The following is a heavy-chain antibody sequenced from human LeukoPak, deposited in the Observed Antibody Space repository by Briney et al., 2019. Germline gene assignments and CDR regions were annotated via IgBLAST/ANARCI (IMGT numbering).Heavy chain of an antibody. Sequence: ASVKVSCKASGYTFTSYDINWVRQATGQGLEWMGWMNPNSGNTGYAQKFQGRVTITRNTSISAAYMELSSLRSEDTAVYYCAILVVVPAADAFDIWGQGTMVTVSS. CDR3: AILVVVPAADAFDI. V-gene: IGHV1-8*03. CDR1: GYTFTSYD. CDR2: MNPNSGNT. D-gene: IGHD2-2*01. J-gene: IGHJ3*02.